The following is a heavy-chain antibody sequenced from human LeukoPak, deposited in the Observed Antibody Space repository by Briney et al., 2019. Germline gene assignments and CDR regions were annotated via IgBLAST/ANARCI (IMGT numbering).Heavy chain of an antibody. CDR2: VDHTGST. J-gene: IGHJ6*03. Sequence: SETLSLTCTVSGGSISSYYWSWIRQPPGKGLEWIGYVDHTGSTKFNPSLNGRVSISRDTSNNFFSLRLRSVTAADTAVYFCARGRVSSSTWYSTYYYFFYMDFWGKGTTVTVS. D-gene: IGHD4-11*01. CDR1: GGSISSYY. CDR3: ARGRVSSSTWYSTYYYFFYMDF. V-gene: IGHV4-59*01.